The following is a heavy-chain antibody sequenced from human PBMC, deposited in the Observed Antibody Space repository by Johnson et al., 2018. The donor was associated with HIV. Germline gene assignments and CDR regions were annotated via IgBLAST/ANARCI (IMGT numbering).Heavy chain of an antibody. D-gene: IGHD6-6*01. CDR1: GFTFSDYY. V-gene: IGHV3-11*04. J-gene: IGHJ3*02. CDR3: AREIIAARPSAFDI. Sequence: QVHLVESGGGLVKPGGSLRLSCAASGFTFSDYYMSWIRQAPGKGLEWVSYISSSGSSIYYADSVKGRFTISRDNAKSSLYLQMNGLRAEDTAVYYCAREIIAARPSAFDIWGQGTMVTVSS. CDR2: ISSSGSSI.